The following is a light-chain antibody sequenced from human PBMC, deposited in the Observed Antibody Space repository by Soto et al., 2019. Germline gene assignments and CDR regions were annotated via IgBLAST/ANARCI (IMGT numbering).Light chain of an antibody. J-gene: IGLJ1*01. CDR1: SSDVGGFNY. CDR2: EVS. CDR3: SSYTSSSSLYV. V-gene: IGLV2-14*01. Sequence: QSALTQPASVSGSPGQSITISCTGSSSDVGGFNYVSWYQQHPDKAPKLMIYEVSNRPSGVSNRFSGSKSGNTAALTISGLQDEDEADYFCSSYTSSSSLYVFGSGTKVTVL.